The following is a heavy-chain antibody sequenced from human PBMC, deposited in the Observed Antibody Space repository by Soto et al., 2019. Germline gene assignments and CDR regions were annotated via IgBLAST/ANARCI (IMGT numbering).Heavy chain of an antibody. D-gene: IGHD2-8*01. J-gene: IGHJ6*02. CDR3: ARDGERDTVLSFCYYLHGMAA. Sequence: AAVKACCKASGYTFATYVIRWVRQAPGQGLEWMGWISPYNGTTKYAEKFQGEMTMTTDTATSTAYMDLRSLRSDDTAVYYCARDGERDTVLSFCYYLHGMAASGQRTRVTVSS. CDR2: ISPYNGTT. V-gene: IGHV1-18*04. CDR1: GYTFATYV.